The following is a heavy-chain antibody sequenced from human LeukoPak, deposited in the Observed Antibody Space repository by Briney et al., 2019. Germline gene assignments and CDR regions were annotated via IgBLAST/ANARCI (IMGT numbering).Heavy chain of an antibody. CDR3: ATVESRLRFLEGTDY. Sequence: ASVKVSCKVSGYTLTELSMHWVRQAPGKGLEWMGGFDPEDGETIYAQKFQGRVTMTEDTSTDTAYMELSSLRSEDTAVYYCATVESRLRFLEGTDYWGQGTLVTVSS. V-gene: IGHV1-24*01. D-gene: IGHD3-3*01. J-gene: IGHJ4*02. CDR1: GYTLTELS. CDR2: FDPEDGET.